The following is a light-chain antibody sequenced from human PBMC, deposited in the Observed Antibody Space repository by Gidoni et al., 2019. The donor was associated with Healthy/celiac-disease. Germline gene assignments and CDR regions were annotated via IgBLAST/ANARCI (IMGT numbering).Light chain of an antibody. CDR1: SLRSYS. V-gene: IGLV3-19*01. Sequence: SSELTQDPAVSVPLGQTVRITCQGASLRSYSASWYQQKPGQAPVLVIYGKNNRPSGIPDRFSGSSSGNTASLTITGAQAEDEADYYCNSRDSSGNHLVFGGGTKLTVL. CDR2: GKN. J-gene: IGLJ2*01. CDR3: NSRDSSGNHLV.